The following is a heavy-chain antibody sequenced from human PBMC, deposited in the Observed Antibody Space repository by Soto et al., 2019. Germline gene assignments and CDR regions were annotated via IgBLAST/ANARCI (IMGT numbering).Heavy chain of an antibody. CDR1: GGSISSNNY. V-gene: IGHV4-39*01. D-gene: IGHD4-4*01. CDR2: IYSSGST. J-gene: IGHJ2*01. Sequence: QLQLQESGPGLVKPSETLSLTCIVSGGSISSNNYWGWIRQPPGKGLEWIGTIYSSGSTYYNPSRKSRGSTPVDTPMNQFSLKLTSVPAADPAVYFCAWAGAATTSRWYFGLWGRGTLGTVSS. CDR3: AWAGAATTSRWYFGL.